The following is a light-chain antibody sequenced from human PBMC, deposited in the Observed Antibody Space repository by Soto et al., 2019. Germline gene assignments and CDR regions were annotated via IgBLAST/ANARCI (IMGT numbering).Light chain of an antibody. CDR3: CSYAGNYIFYV. J-gene: IGLJ1*01. Sequence: QSVLTQPPSVSGSPGQAVTISCTGTTSDVGGYNYVSWYQQHPGKAPKLMIYDVNKRPSGVPDRFSGSKSGNTASLTVSGHQPEDEADYFCCSYAGNYIFYVFGSGTKVTVL. V-gene: IGLV2-11*01. CDR2: DVN. CDR1: TSDVGGYNY.